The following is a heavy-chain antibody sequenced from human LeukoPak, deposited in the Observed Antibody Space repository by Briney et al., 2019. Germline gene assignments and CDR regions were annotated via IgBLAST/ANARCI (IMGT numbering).Heavy chain of an antibody. Sequence: SETLSLTCTVSGGSISSSSYYWGWIRQPPGKGLEWIGSIYYSGSTYYNPSLKSRVTISVDTSKNQFSLKPSSVTAADTAVYYCARRNYDFWSGYYIENWFDPWGQGTLVTVSS. CDR1: GGSISSSSYY. CDR3: ARRNYDFWSGYYIENWFDP. D-gene: IGHD3-3*01. CDR2: IYYSGST. V-gene: IGHV4-39*01. J-gene: IGHJ5*02.